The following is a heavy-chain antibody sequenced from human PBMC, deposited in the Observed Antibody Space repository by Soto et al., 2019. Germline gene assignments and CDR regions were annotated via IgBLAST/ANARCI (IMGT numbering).Heavy chain of an antibody. J-gene: IGHJ3*02. CDR3: AKGILVKPPGTRAFDI. Sequence: EVQLLESGGGSVQPGGSLRLSCAASGFTFSSYAMSWVRQAPGKGLEWVSTISSSGGSTFYADSVKGRFTISRDNSNNALSLQMNSLRDGDTAVYYCAKGILVKPPGTRAFDIWGQGTMVIVSS. V-gene: IGHV3-23*01. D-gene: IGHD6-13*01. CDR2: ISSSGGST. CDR1: GFTFSSYA.